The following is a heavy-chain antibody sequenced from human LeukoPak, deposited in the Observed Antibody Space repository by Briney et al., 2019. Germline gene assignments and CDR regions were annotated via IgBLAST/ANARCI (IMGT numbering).Heavy chain of an antibody. CDR2: ISAYNGNT. J-gene: IGHJ6*02. CDR1: GYTFTSYG. D-gene: IGHD4-17*01. Sequence: ASVKVSCKASGYTFTSYGISWVRQAPGQGLEWMGWISAYNGNTNYAQKLQGRVTMTTDTSTSTAYMELRSLRSDDTAVYYCARDSIYGDYVLYGMDVWGQGTTVTVSS. V-gene: IGHV1-18*01. CDR3: ARDSIYGDYVLYGMDV.